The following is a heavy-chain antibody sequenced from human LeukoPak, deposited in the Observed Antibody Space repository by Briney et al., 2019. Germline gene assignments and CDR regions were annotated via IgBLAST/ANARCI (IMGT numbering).Heavy chain of an antibody. D-gene: IGHD6-13*01. J-gene: IGHJ4*02. CDR1: TFTFSSDS. CDR3: ARDSGSSWREGLNY. V-gene: IGHV3-21*01. Sequence: GGSLRLSCAASTFTFSSDSMNWVRQAPGKGLEWVSSISSSSDYIYYADAVKGRFTISRDNAKNSLYLQMNSLRVEDSAVYYCARDSGSSWREGLNYWGQGTLVTVSS. CDR2: ISSSSDYI.